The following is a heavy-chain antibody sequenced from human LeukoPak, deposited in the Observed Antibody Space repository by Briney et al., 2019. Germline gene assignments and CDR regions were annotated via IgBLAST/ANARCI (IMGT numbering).Heavy chain of an antibody. CDR1: GFTFSSYA. V-gene: IGHV3-23*01. D-gene: IGHD3-9*01. Sequence: GGSLRLSCAASGFTFSSYAMSWVRLAPGKGLEWVSAISGSGGSTYYADSVKGRFTISRDNSKNTLYLQMNSLRAEDTAVYYCLRDHYDILTGYYGLYYFDYWGQGTLVTVSS. CDR2: ISGSGGST. CDR3: LRDHYDILTGYYGLYYFDY. J-gene: IGHJ4*02.